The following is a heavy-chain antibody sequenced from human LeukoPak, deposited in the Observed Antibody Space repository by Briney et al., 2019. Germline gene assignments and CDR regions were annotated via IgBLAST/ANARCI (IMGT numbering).Heavy chain of an antibody. D-gene: IGHD6-19*01. Sequence: SSETLSLTCTVSGGSISSSYWSWIRQPPGKGLEWIGYIYYSGSTNYNPSFKSRVAISVDTSKNQFSLKLSSVTAADTAVYYCATWGIAMAGTFDYWGQGTLVTVST. J-gene: IGHJ4*02. CDR2: IYYSGST. CDR1: GGSISSSY. V-gene: IGHV4-59*08. CDR3: ATWGIAMAGTFDY.